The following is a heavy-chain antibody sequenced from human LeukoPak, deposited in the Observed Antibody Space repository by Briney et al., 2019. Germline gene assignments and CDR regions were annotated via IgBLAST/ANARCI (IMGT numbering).Heavy chain of an antibody. CDR3: ARVGRLVADAFDI. CDR1: GFTFSSYW. CDR2: INSDGSST. Sequence: GGSLRLSCAASGFTFSSYWMHWVRQAPGKGLVWVSRINSDGSSTSYADSVKGRFTISRDNAKNTLYLQMNSLRAEDTAVYYCARVGRLVADAFDIWGQGTMVTVSS. V-gene: IGHV3-74*01. D-gene: IGHD2-15*01. J-gene: IGHJ3*02.